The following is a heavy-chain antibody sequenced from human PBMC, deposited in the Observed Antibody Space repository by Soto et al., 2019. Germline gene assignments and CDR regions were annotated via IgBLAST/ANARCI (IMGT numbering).Heavy chain of an antibody. D-gene: IGHD2-15*01. CDR1: GSSILGYY. V-gene: IGHV4-59*12. Sequence: SLTCTFSGSSILGYYWTWIRQSPERGLEWIGYIHYSGSANYNPSLNSRLTMSVDRSKSQFSMKLASVTAADTAVYYCARGVGGGGLNWFDPWGQGTLVTVSS. CDR2: IHYSGSA. J-gene: IGHJ5*02. CDR3: ARGVGGGGLNWFDP.